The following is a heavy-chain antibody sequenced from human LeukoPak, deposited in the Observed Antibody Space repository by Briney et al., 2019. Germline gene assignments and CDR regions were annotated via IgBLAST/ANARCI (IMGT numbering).Heavy chain of an antibody. CDR1: GYTFTSYY. Sequence: ASVKVSCKASGYTFTSYYMHWVRQAPGQGLEWMGIINPSGGSTRYAQKFQGRVTMTRDTSISTAYMELSRLRSDDTAVYYCARESMWLVRGVITSRYYFDYWGQGTLVTVSS. V-gene: IGHV1-46*01. J-gene: IGHJ4*02. CDR3: ARESMWLVRGVITSRYYFDY. D-gene: IGHD3-10*01. CDR2: INPSGGST.